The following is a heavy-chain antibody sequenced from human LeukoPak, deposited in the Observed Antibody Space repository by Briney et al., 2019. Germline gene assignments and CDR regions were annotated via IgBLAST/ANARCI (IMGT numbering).Heavy chain of an antibody. CDR3: ATAKWELLFDY. D-gene: IGHD1-26*01. V-gene: IGHV1-69*04. CDR2: IIPILGIA. CDR1: GGTFSSYA. J-gene: IGHJ4*02. Sequence: ASVKVSCKASGGTFSSYAISWVRQAPGQGLEWMGRIIPILGIANYAQKFQGRVTMTEDTSTDTAYMELSSLRSEDTAVYYCATAKWELLFDYWGQGTLVTVSS.